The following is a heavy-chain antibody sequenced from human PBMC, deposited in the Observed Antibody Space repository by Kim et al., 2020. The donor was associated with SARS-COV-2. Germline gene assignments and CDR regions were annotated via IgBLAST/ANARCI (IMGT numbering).Heavy chain of an antibody. J-gene: IGHJ5*02. CDR1: GLTFSSYA. V-gene: IGHV3-23*01. CDR2: ISGSGGST. CDR3: AKDMGVWFGENTSTDP. Sequence: GGSLRLSCAASGLTFSSYAMSWVRQAPGKGLEWVSAISGSGGSTYYADSVKGRFTISRDNSKNTLYLQMNSLRAEDTAVYYCAKDMGVWFGENTSTDPWGQGTLVTVSS. D-gene: IGHD3-10*01.